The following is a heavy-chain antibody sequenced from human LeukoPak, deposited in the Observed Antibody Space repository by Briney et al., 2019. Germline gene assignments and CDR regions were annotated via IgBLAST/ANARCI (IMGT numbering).Heavy chain of an antibody. Sequence: GGSLRLSCAASGFTFSNYWMHWVRQAPGKGLAWVSRINSDGSSTSYADSVKGRFTISRDNAKNTLYLLMNSLRAEDTAVYYCARDAFGVDKSPFWGQGTLVTVSS. V-gene: IGHV3-74*01. J-gene: IGHJ4*02. CDR1: GFTFSNYW. CDR3: ARDAFGVDKSPF. D-gene: IGHD3-3*01. CDR2: INSDGSST.